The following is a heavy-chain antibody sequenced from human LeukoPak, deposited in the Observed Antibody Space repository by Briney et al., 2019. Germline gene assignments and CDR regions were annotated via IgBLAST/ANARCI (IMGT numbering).Heavy chain of an antibody. V-gene: IGHV1-69*01. Sequence: ASVKVSCKASGGTFSSYAISWVRQAPGQGLEWMGGIIPIFGTASYAQKFQGRVTITADESTSTAYMELSSLRSEDTAVYYCARRRGLLAANRNWFDPWGQGTLVTVSS. CDR1: GGTFSSYA. J-gene: IGHJ5*02. CDR3: ARRRGLLAANRNWFDP. D-gene: IGHD6-13*01. CDR2: IIPIFGTA.